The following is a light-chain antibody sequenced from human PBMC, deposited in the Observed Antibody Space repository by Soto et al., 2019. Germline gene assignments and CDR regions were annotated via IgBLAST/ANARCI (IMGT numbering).Light chain of an antibody. CDR3: LLSYTGRLYV. Sequence: QAVVTQEPSLTVSPGGTVTLTCGSSTGPVTHGHFPYWFQQKPGQAPRPLIYDTDNKHSWTPARFSASLLGDKAALTLSGALPEDEADYYCLLSYTGRLYVFGPGTKLTVL. CDR2: DTD. CDR1: TGPVTHGHF. J-gene: IGLJ1*01. V-gene: IGLV7-46*01.